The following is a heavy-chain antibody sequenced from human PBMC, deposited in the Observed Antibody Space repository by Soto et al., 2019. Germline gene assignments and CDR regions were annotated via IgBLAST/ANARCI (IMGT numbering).Heavy chain of an antibody. CDR3: ARLYCSSTSCYGYNWFDP. D-gene: IGHD2-2*01. J-gene: IGHJ5*02. Sequence: SQTLSLTCAISGDSVSSNSAAWNWIRQSPSRGFEWLGRTYYRSKWYNDYAVSVKSRITINPDTSKNQFSLQLNSVTPEDTAVYYCARLYCSSTSCYGYNWFDPWGQGTLVTVSS. CDR2: TYYRSKWYN. CDR1: GDSVSSNSAA. V-gene: IGHV6-1*01.